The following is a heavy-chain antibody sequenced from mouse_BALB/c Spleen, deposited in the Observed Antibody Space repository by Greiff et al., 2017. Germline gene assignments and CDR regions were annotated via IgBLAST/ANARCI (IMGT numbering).Heavy chain of an antibody. V-gene: IGHV1-15*01. Sequence: QVQLKESGAELVRPGASVTLSCKASGYTFTDYEMHWVKQTPVHGLEWIGAIDPETGGTAYNQKFKGKATLTADKSSSTAYMELRSLTSEDSAVYYCTRRRGWDENYWGQGTTLTVSS. D-gene: IGHD4-1*01. CDR2: IDPETGGT. J-gene: IGHJ2*01. CDR3: TRRRGWDENY. CDR1: GYTFTDYE.